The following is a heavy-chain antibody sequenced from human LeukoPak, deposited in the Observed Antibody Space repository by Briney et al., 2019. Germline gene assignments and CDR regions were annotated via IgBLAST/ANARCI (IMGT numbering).Heavy chain of an antibody. CDR3: ARDGSRYCSSTSCSSGYYYYGMDV. Sequence: SETLSLTCAVYGGSFSGYYWSWIRQPPGKGLEWIGEINHSGSTNYNPSLKSRVTISVDTSKNQFSLKLSSVTAADTAVYYCARDGSRYCSSTSCSSGYYYYGMDVWGQGTTVTVSS. J-gene: IGHJ6*02. V-gene: IGHV4-34*01. CDR1: GGSFSGYY. CDR2: INHSGST. D-gene: IGHD2-2*01.